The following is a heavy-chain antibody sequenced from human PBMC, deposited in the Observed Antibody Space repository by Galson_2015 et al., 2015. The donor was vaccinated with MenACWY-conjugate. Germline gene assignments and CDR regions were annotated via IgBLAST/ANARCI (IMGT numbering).Heavy chain of an antibody. CDR2: ISTSSSYS. CDR3: ARGRGRNYDSEKDY. CDR1: GFSFSNYN. D-gene: IGHD3-22*01. J-gene: IGHJ4*02. Sequence: SLRLSCAASGFSFSNYNMNWVRQAPGQGLEWVSVISTSSSYSYYADSVKGRFTISRDNAKNSLYLQMNSLRAEDTAVYYCARGRGRNYDSEKDYWGPGTLVTVSS. V-gene: IGHV3-21*01.